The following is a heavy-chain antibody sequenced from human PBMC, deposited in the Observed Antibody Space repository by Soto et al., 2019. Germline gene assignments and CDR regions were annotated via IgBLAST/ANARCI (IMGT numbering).Heavy chain of an antibody. Sequence: GASVKVSCKASGYTFTGYYMHWVRQAPGQGPEWMGWINPNSGGTNYAQKFQGWVTMTRDTSISTAYMELSRLRSDDTAVYYCARMDYGPAYGMDVWGQGTTVTVSS. CDR3: ARMDYGPAYGMDV. CDR1: GYTFTGYY. CDR2: INPNSGGT. V-gene: IGHV1-2*04. D-gene: IGHD4-17*01. J-gene: IGHJ6*02.